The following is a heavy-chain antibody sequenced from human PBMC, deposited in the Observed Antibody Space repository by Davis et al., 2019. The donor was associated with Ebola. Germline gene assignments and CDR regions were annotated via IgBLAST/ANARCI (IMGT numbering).Heavy chain of an antibody. CDR3: ARASTGESYYYYYMDV. D-gene: IGHD7-27*01. Sequence: PSETLSLTCTVSGGSISSYYWSWIRPPPGKGLEWIGYIYYSGSTNYNPSLKSRVTISVDTSKNQFSLKLSSVTAADTAVYYCARASTGESYYYYYMDVWGKGTTVTVSS. V-gene: IGHV4-59*08. CDR2: IYYSGST. J-gene: IGHJ6*03. CDR1: GGSISSYY.